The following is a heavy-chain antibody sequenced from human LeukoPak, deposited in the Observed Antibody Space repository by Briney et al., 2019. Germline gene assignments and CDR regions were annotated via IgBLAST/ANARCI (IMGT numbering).Heavy chain of an antibody. CDR3: ARIPIAAAVFGAFDI. V-gene: IGHV4-59*01. D-gene: IGHD6-13*01. J-gene: IGHJ3*02. CDR2: MYYSGST. Sequence: SETLSLTCTVSGGSISSYYWSWIRQPPGKGLEWIGYMYYSGSTNYNPSLKSRVTISVDTSKNQFSLKLSSVTAADTAVYYCARIPIAAAVFGAFDIWGQGTMVTVSS. CDR1: GGSISSYY.